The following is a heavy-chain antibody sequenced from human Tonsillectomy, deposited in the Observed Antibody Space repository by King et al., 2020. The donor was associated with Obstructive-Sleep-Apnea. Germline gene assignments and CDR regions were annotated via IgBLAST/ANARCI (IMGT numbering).Heavy chain of an antibody. D-gene: IGHD3-22*01. CDR3: SRLRYSYDSSGYYSYYFDY. Sequence: TLKESGPVLVKPTETLTLTCTVSDFSLSNARVGVSWIRQPPGQALEWLAHIFSNDEESYNPSLKGRLTISKDTSKSQVVLTMTNLDPVDTATYFCSRLRYSYDSSGYYSYYFDYWGQGTLVTVSS. J-gene: IGHJ4*02. CDR2: IFSNDEE. CDR1: DFSLSNARVG. V-gene: IGHV2-26*01.